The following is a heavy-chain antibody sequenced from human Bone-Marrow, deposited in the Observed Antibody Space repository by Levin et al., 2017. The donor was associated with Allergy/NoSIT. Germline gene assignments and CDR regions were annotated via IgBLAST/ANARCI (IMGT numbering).Heavy chain of an antibody. V-gene: IGHV4-59*01. CDR3: ARSGGYYTFWFDP. CDR2: IFDTGT. CDR1: GGSIKNYY. D-gene: IGHD3-10*01. Sequence: SETLSLTCTVSGGSIKNYYWSWIRQPPGKGLEWIGYIFDTGTNYNPSLRSRVTISADTSKSQVSLRLNSVTAADTAIYYCARSGGYYTFWFDPWGQGTLVTVSS. J-gene: IGHJ5*02.